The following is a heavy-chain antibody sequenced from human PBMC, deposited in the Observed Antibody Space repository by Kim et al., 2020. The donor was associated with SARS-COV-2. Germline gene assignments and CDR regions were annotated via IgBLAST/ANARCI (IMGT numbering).Heavy chain of an antibody. D-gene: IGHD6-19*01. Sequence: GGSLRLSCAASGFTFSSYWMSWVRQAPGKGLEWVANIKQDGSEKYYVDSVKGRFTISRDNAKNSLYLQMNSLRAEDTAVYYCARDGYGIAVAGTWGYFDYWGQGTLVTVSS. CDR1: GFTFSSYW. CDR2: IKQDGSEK. J-gene: IGHJ4*02. V-gene: IGHV3-7*03. CDR3: ARDGYGIAVAGTWGYFDY.